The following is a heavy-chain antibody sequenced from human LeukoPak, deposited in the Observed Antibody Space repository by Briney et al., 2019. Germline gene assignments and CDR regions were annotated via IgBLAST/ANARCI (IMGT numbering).Heavy chain of an antibody. D-gene: IGHD4-17*01. CDR3: AKGGSTSRVTTSRVVFGYYYYLNV. CDR2: LSGSRGTT. J-gene: IGHJ6*03. V-gene: IGHV3-23*01. CDR1: GFTFSSHA. Sequence: WGSLRLSCAASGFTFSSHAMSWVRPAPGQGLERVSSLSGSRGTTYHADSAQGRFILSRDNSTNTLYLQLNRLRAEDTAVYYCAKGGSTSRVTTSRVVFGYYYYLNVWGKGTPVTVSS.